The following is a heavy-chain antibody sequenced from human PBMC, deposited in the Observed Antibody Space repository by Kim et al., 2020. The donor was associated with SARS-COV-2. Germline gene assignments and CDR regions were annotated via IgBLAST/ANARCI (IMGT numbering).Heavy chain of an antibody. V-gene: IGHV1-2*02. CDR3: ARGTLRYYYGMDV. D-gene: IGHD4-17*01. Sequence: SAQEFKGRVTMTRDTSSSTAYMELGRLRSDDTGVYYCARGTLRYYYGMDVWGQGPTVTVSS. J-gene: IGHJ6*02.